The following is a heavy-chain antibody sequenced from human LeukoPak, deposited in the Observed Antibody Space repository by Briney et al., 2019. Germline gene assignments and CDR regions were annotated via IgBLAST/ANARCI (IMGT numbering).Heavy chain of an antibody. D-gene: IGHD1-26*01. CDR1: GFTFSNYS. CDR3: ARDLMGWDLHYFDY. CDR2: ISSSSSYI. V-gene: IGHV3-21*01. J-gene: IGHJ4*02. Sequence: PGGSLRLSCAASGFTFSNYSMNWVRQAPGKGLEWVSFISSSSSYIYYADSVKGRFTISRDNAKNSLYLQMHSLRAEDTAVYYCARDLMGWDLHYFDYWGQGTLVTVSS.